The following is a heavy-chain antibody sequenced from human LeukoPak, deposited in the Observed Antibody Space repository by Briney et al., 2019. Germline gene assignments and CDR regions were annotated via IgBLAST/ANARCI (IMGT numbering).Heavy chain of an antibody. CDR2: ISSSGSTI. Sequence: QPGGSLRLSCAASGFTFSSYEMNWVRQAPGKGLEWVSYISSSGSTIYYADSVKGRFTMSRDNAKYSLYLQMNSLRAEDTAVYYCARGGIVPDYWGQGTLATVSS. CDR1: GFTFSSYE. V-gene: IGHV3-48*03. J-gene: IGHJ4*02. D-gene: IGHD2-8*01. CDR3: ARGGIVPDY.